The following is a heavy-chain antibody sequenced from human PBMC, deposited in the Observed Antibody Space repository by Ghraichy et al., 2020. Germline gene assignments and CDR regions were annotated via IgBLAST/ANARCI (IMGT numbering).Heavy chain of an antibody. CDR1: GGSISSSSYY. V-gene: IGHV4-39*01. Sequence: SCTVSGGSISSSSYYWGWIRQPPGKGLEWIGNIYYSGSTYYNPSLKSRVTISVDTPKNQFSMKLSSVTAADTAIYFCARPEYYDILAGYYIPSYFDHWGQGTLVTVSS. J-gene: IGHJ4*02. D-gene: IGHD3-9*01. CDR2: IYYSGST. CDR3: ARPEYYDILAGYYIPSYFDH.